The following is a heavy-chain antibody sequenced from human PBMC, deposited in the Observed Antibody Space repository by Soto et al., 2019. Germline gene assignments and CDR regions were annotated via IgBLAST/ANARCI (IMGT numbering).Heavy chain of an antibody. CDR2: INPSGGRT. CDR1: GYTLTRYY. CDR3: ESSHYQSSGYSGFAP. V-gene: IGHV1-46*01. J-gene: IGHJ5*02. D-gene: IGHD3-22*01. Sequence: ASGKVSCKASGYTLTRYYMHCVRQAPGQGIESMGIINPSGGRTSYAQKFQGRVTMTRDTRTVYMELNSLRSEDTAVYYCESSHYQSSGYSGFAPWGQGTLVTVSS.